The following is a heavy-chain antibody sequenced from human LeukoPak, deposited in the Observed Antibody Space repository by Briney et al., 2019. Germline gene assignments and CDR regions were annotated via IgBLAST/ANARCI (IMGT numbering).Heavy chain of an antibody. CDR2: ISYDGSNK. Sequence: PGGSLRLSCAASGFTFSSYGMHWVRQAPGKGLEWVAVISYDGSNKYYADSVKGRFTISRDNSKNTLYLQMNSLRAEDTAVYYCAKEGTAVADYWGQGTLVTVSS. CDR1: GFTFSSYG. D-gene: IGHD6-19*01. V-gene: IGHV3-30*18. J-gene: IGHJ4*02. CDR3: AKEGTAVADY.